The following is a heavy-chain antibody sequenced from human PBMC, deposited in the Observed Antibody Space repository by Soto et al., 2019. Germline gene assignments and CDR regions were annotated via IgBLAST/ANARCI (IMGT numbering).Heavy chain of an antibody. Sequence: SETLSLTCSVSGGSISGSYWSWIRQSPGKGLEWLGYVYYTGSTNYSPSLRSRVSISVDTSKNEFSLRLSSVTAADTAVYFCARSVAVPGAHIDYWGQGTQVTVPQ. CDR2: VYYTGST. V-gene: IGHV4-59*01. CDR3: ARSVAVPGAHIDY. J-gene: IGHJ4*02. D-gene: IGHD6-19*01. CDR1: GGSISGSY.